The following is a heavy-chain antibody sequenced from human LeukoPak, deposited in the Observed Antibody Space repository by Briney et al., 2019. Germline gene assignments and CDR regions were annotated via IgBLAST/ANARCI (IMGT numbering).Heavy chain of an antibody. D-gene: IGHD3/OR15-3a*01. CDR2: VNSSGGIT. V-gene: IGHV1-46*01. CDR1: GYTFTSYY. J-gene: IGHJ5*02. Sequence: SVRVSCKASGYTFTSYYMHWVQQAPGQGLEWMGIVNSSGGITTYQHQFQSRVTMTRDTSTSTVYMELSSLRSEDTAVYYCARIGVDLWFDPWGQGTLVTVSS. CDR3: ARIGVDLWFDP.